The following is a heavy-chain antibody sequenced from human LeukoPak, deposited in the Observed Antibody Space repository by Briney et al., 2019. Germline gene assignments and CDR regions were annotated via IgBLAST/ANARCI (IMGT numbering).Heavy chain of an antibody. D-gene: IGHD3-22*01. J-gene: IGHJ4*02. CDR1: GGSISSYY. CDR3: ARSSPVVIDY. V-gene: IGHV4-4*07. Sequence: SETLSLTSTVTGGSISSYYWSWIRQPAGKGLEWIGRIYTSGSTDYNPSLKSRVTMSVDTSKNQFSLKLSSVTAADTAVYYCARSSPVVIDYWGQGTLVTVSS. CDR2: IYTSGST.